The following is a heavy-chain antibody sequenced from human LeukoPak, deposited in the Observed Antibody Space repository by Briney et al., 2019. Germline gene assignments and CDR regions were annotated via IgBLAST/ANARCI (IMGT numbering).Heavy chain of an antibody. J-gene: IGHJ2*01. V-gene: IGHV4-59*01. CDR1: DGAIAGYS. CDR3: ARVYYGRTYDYWYFDL. CDR2: IYYSGDT. D-gene: IGHD3-10*01. Sequence: SETLSPTCTVSDGAIAGYSWSWIRQPPGKGLEWIGYIYYSGDTNYNPSLQSRVTVSVDTSKNQFSLKLSSVTAADTAVYFCARVYYGRTYDYWYFDLWGRGTLVTVSS.